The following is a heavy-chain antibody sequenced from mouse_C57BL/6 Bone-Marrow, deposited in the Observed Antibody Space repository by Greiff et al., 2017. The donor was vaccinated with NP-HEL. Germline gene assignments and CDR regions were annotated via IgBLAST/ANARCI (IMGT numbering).Heavy chain of an antibody. V-gene: IGHV1-81*01. CDR2: IYPRSGNP. D-gene: IGHD2-1*01. J-gene: IGHJ2*01. Sequence: QVQLKQSGAELARPGASVKLSCKASGYTFPSFGISWVKQRTGQGLAWIGEIYPRSGNPFYNEKFKGKATLTADKSSSTAYMELRSLTSEDSAVYFCARGGIYYGNFDYWGQGTTLTVSS. CDR3: ARGGIYYGNFDY. CDR1: GYTFPSFG.